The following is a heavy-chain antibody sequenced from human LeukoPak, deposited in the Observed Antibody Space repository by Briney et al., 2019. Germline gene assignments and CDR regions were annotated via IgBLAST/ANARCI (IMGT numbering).Heavy chain of an antibody. CDR1: GGSISSTSYY. Sequence: PSETLSLTCTVSGGSISSTSYYWGWIRQPPGQGLEWIGSINYSGRTLYNPSLKSRVTISVDTSKNQFSLNLTYVTAADTALYFCGRRGAGLNWFDPWGQGTLVTVSS. D-gene: IGHD3/OR15-3a*01. V-gene: IGHV4-39*01. CDR3: GRRGAGLNWFDP. J-gene: IGHJ5*02. CDR2: INYSGRT.